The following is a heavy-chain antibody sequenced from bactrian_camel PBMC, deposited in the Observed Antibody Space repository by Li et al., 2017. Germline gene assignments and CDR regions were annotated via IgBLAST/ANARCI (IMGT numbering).Heavy chain of an antibody. D-gene: IGHD6*01. V-gene: IGHV3S40*01. CDR3: AADSSSWYHYYR. CDR2: INRGSGGT. Sequence: DVQLVESGGGLVQPGGSLRLSCAASGFTFSTYEMSWVRQAPGKGLEWVSTINRGSGGTYYADSVRGRFTISKDVAKNTLYLQMNSLKSDDTAMYFCAADSSSWYHYYRWGRGTQVTVS. J-gene: IGHJ4*01. CDR1: GFTFSTYE.